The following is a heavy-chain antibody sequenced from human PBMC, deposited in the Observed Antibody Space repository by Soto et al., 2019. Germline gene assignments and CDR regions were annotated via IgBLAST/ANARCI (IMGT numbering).Heavy chain of an antibody. CDR1: GASVSSGDYT. V-gene: IGHV4-30-2*01. CDR3: ARVGHYSGSATRFGWFES. CDR2: LYYSGST. D-gene: IGHD3-10*01. J-gene: IGHJ5*01. Sequence: SETLSLTCAVFGASVSSGDYTWSWIRQAPGKGLEWIGFLYYSGSTHYNPSLKSRLSISVDTSKNQLSLKMSFVTAADTAVYHCARVGHYSGSATRFGWFESWGQGTLVTVSS.